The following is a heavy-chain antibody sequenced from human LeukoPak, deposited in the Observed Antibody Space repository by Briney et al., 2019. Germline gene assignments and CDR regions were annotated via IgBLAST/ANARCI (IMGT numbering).Heavy chain of an antibody. CDR2: INWNGGSI. Sequence: GGSLRLSCAVSGFTFDDYGMSWVRQAPGKGLEWVSGINWNGGSIGYADSVKGRFTISRDNVKNSLYLQMNSLRAEDKALYYCARVRSTFDYWGQGTLVTVSS. D-gene: IGHD2-2*01. CDR1: GFTFDDYG. J-gene: IGHJ4*02. CDR3: ARVRSTFDY. V-gene: IGHV3-20*04.